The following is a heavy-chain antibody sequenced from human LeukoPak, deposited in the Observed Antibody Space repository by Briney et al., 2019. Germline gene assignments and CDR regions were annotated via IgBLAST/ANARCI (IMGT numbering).Heavy chain of an antibody. Sequence: SETLSLTCTVSGGSISRYYWSWIRQPPGKGLEWIGYINYSGSTNYNPSLKSRVTISVDTTKNQFSLNLRSVTAADTAVYYCARNGLYYYGEIDYWGQGTLVTVSS. J-gene: IGHJ4*02. CDR1: GGSISRYY. V-gene: IGHV4-59*12. CDR3: ARNGLYYYGEIDY. CDR2: INYSGST. D-gene: IGHD3-10*01.